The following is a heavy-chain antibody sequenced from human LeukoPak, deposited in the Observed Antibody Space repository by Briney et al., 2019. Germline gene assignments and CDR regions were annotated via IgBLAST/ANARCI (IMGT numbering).Heavy chain of an antibody. V-gene: IGHV3-33*01. D-gene: IGHD6-19*01. CDR2: IWYDGSNK. Sequence: GGSLRLSCAASGFTFSSYGMHWVRQAPGKGLEWVAVIWYDGSNKYYADSVKGRFTISRDNAKNSLYLQMNSLRAEDTAVYYCARDVIAVAGLFDYWGQGTLVTVSS. CDR3: ARDVIAVAGLFDY. J-gene: IGHJ4*02. CDR1: GFTFSSYG.